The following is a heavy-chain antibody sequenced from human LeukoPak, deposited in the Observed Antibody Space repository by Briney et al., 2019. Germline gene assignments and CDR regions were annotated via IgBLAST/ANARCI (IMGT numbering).Heavy chain of an antibody. D-gene: IGHD6-13*01. Sequence: GGSLRLSCAASGFTFSSYGMSWVRQAPGKGLEWVSAISGSGGSTYYADSVKGRFTISRDNSKNTLYLQMNSLRAEDTAVYYCAQRGRGAAAAFDYWGQGTLVTVSS. V-gene: IGHV3-23*01. CDR1: GFTFSSYG. CDR2: ISGSGGST. J-gene: IGHJ4*02. CDR3: AQRGRGAAAAFDY.